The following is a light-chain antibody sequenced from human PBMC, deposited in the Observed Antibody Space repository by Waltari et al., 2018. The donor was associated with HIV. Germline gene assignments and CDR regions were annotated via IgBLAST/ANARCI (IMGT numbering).Light chain of an antibody. CDR2: EIT. CDR3: SSSAGGDTLV. CDR1: SSDVGSSNY. Sequence: QSALTQPPSASGFPGQSVTISSTGTSSDVGSSNYVAWYQLYPGKAPNILIYEITKRPSGVPDRFSGSKSGNTASLTVSGLPAEDEADYYCSSSAGGDTLVFGGGTKLTVL. V-gene: IGLV2-8*01. J-gene: IGLJ3*02.